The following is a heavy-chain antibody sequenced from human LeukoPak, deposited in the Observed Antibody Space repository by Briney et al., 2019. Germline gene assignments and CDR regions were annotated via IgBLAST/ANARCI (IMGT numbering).Heavy chain of an antibody. V-gene: IGHV4-30-4*01. J-gene: IGHJ6*02. CDR3: ARAPYYHYGMDV. CDR2: IYYSGST. Sequence: SQTLSLTCTVSGVSISSGDYYWSWLRQPPGKGLEWIGYIYYSGSTYYNPSLKSRVTISVDTSKNQFSLKLSSVTAADTAVYYCARAPYYHYGMDVWGQGTTVTVSS. CDR1: GVSISSGDYY.